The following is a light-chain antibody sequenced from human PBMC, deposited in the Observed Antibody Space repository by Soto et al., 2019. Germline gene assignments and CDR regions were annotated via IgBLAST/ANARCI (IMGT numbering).Light chain of an antibody. CDR1: MRDIGAYNL. Sequence: QSALTQPASVSGSPGQSITIFCAGTMRDIGAYNLVSWYQQHPGRAPQLIIYEVRNRPSGSSFRFSGSKSGNTASLTISGLRAEDEADYYCSSFTSRSSLIFGGGTKLTVL. V-gene: IGLV2-14*01. CDR3: SSFTSRSSLI. J-gene: IGLJ2*01. CDR2: EVR.